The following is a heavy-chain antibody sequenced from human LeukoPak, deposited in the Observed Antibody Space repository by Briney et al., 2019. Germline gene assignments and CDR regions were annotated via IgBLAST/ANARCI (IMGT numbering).Heavy chain of an antibody. J-gene: IGHJ4*02. Sequence: GGSLRLSCAASGFTFSSYSFNWVRHAPGKGLKWVSSISGSSDYRSYADSVKGRFTISRDNSKNTLYLQMNSLRADDTAVYYCAKEPDSSGYFGYWGQGTLVTVSS. CDR3: AKEPDSSGYFGY. CDR2: ISGSSDYR. CDR1: GFTFSSYS. D-gene: IGHD3-22*01. V-gene: IGHV3-21*04.